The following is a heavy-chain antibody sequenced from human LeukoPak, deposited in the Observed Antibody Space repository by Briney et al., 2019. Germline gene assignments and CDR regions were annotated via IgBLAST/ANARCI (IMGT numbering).Heavy chain of an antibody. CDR3: AKGFDFEGYYYYYYMDV. Sequence: GGSLRLSCAASGFTFSSYWMSWVRQAPGKGLEWVANIKQDGSEKYYVDSVKGRFTISRDNAKNSLYLQMNSLRAEDTAVYYCAKGFDFEGYYYYYYMDVWGKGTTVTISS. CDR1: GFTFSSYW. V-gene: IGHV3-7*03. D-gene: IGHD3-9*01. J-gene: IGHJ6*03. CDR2: IKQDGSEK.